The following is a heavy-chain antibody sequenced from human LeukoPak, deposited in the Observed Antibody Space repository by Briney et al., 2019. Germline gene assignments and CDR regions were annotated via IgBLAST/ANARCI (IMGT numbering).Heavy chain of an antibody. CDR3: ARVKRDCSGGTCYSYDY. CDR1: RFTFNTYA. CDR2: ISSNGDFT. Sequence: GGSLRLSCVASRFTFNTYAVNWVRQAPVKGLEWVSAISSNGDFTYYADSVRGRFTISRDNSKNTVFLQMNGLRAEDTAVYYCARVKRDCSGGTCYSYDYWGQGTLVTVSS. D-gene: IGHD2-15*01. J-gene: IGHJ4*02. V-gene: IGHV3-23*01.